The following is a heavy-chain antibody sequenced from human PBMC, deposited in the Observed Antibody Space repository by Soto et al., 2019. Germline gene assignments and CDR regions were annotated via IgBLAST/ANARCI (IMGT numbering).Heavy chain of an antibody. CDR1: GYTFTSYG. V-gene: IGHV1-18*01. D-gene: IGHD1-7*01. CDR2: ISAYNGNT. CDR3: ARDSPLITGTTAADYYYGMDV. J-gene: IGHJ6*02. Sequence: ASVKVSCKASGYTFTSYGISWVRQAPGQGLEWMGWISAYNGNTNYAQKLQGRVTMTTDTSTSTAYMELRSLRSDDTAVYYCARDSPLITGTTAADYYYGMDVWGQGTTVTVS.